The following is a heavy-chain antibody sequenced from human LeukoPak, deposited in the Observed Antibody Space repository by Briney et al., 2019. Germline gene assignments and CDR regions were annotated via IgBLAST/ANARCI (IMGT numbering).Heavy chain of an antibody. CDR2: IKKDGSEK. V-gene: IGHV3-7*03. J-gene: IGHJ4*02. Sequence: GGSLRLSCAASGFTFSSYWMSWVRQAPGKGLEWVANIKKDGSEKYYVDSVKGRFTISRDNAKTSLYLQMNSLRAEDTAVYYCAIRGVSSNSLFDHWGQGTLVTVSS. D-gene: IGHD6-6*01. CDR1: GFTFSSYW. CDR3: AIRGVSSNSLFDH.